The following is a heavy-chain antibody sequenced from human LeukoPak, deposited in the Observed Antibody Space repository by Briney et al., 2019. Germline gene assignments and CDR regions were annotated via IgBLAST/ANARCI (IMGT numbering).Heavy chain of an antibody. CDR1: GFTFSSYA. J-gene: IGHJ4*02. CDR3: ARGGSYVDISGYYFY. V-gene: IGHV3-23*01. Sequence: GGSLRLSCAASGFTFSSYAMSWVRQAPGKGLEWVSSISGSGGSTYYADSVKGRFTISRDNSKNTLYLQMNSLRTEDTAVYYCARGGSYVDISGYYFYWGQGTLVTVSS. D-gene: IGHD3-22*01. CDR2: ISGSGGST.